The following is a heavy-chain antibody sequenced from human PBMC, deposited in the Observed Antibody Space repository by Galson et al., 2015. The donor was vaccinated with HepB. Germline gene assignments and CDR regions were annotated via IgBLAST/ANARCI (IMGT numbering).Heavy chain of an antibody. D-gene: IGHD1-26*01. CDR1: GFTFSTYN. J-gene: IGHJ6*02. Sequence: SLRLSCAASGFTFSTYNMNRVRQAPGKGLEWVSYISASGTIYYADSVKGRFSISRDNAKNSLYLQMSSLRDEDTAVYYCARVGTTFFYYYYGVDVWGQGTTVTVSS. CDR2: ISASGTI. V-gene: IGHV3-48*02. CDR3: ARVGTTFFYYYYGVDV.